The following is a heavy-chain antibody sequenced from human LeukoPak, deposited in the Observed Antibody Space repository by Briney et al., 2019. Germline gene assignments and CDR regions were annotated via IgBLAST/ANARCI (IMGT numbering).Heavy chain of an antibody. J-gene: IGHJ3*02. CDR3: ARIPHYVWGSYRRDAFDI. V-gene: IGHV4-34*01. Sequence: PSETLSLTCTVSGGSISGYYWSWIRQPPGKGLEWIGEINHSGSTNYNPSLKSRVTISVDTSKNQFSLKLSSVTAADTAVYYCARIPHYVWGSYRRDAFDIWGQGTMVTVSS. D-gene: IGHD3-16*02. CDR1: GGSISGYY. CDR2: INHSGST.